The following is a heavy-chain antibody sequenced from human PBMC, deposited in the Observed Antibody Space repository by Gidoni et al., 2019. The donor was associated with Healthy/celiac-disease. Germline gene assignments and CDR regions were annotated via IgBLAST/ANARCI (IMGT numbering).Heavy chain of an antibody. CDR2: IYPGDSDT. V-gene: IGHV5-51*01. D-gene: IGHD1-26*01. J-gene: IGHJ6*02. CDR3: ARQPLRPLLYYGMDV. Sequence: EVQLVQSGAEVKKPGESLKISCKGSGYSFTSYWLGWVRQMPGKGLEWMGIIYPGDSDTRYSPSFQGQVTISADKSISTAYLQWSSLKASDTAMYYCARQPLRPLLYYGMDVWGQGTTVTVSS. CDR1: GYSFTSYW.